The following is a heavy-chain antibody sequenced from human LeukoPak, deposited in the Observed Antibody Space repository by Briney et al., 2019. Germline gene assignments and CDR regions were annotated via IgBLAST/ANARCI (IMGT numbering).Heavy chain of an antibody. CDR3: VKESGFMVAPNSAFDI. CDR2: ISRNGGST. D-gene: IGHD4/OR15-4a*01. J-gene: IGHJ3*02. V-gene: IGHV3-64D*06. Sequence: GGFLRLSCSASGFTFNSYPVHWVRQAPGKGLEYVLGISRNGGSTYYADSVKGRFTISRDNSKNTLYLQMSSLRAEDTAVYYCVKESGFMVAPNSAFDIWGQGTMVTASS. CDR1: GFTFNSYP.